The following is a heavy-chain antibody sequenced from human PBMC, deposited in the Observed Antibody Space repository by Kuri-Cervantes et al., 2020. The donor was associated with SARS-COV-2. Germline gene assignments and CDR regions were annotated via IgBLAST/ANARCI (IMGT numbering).Heavy chain of an antibody. Sequence: GSLRLSCAVSGYSISSGYYWGWIRQPPGKGLEWIGSIYHSGSTYYNPSLKSRVTISVDTSKNQFSLKLSSVTAADTAVYYCAGHIGPRVGYYYDSSGPSNAFDIWGQGTMVTVSS. CDR3: AGHIGPRVGYYYDSSGPSNAFDI. CDR1: GYSISSGYY. V-gene: IGHV4-38-2*01. J-gene: IGHJ3*02. CDR2: IYHSGST. D-gene: IGHD3-22*01.